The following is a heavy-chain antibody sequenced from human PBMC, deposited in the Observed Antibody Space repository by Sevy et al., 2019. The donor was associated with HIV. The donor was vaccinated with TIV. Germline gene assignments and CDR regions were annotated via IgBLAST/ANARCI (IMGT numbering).Heavy chain of an antibody. Sequence: GGSLRLSCAASGFPFNDHAMHWVRQVPGKGLEWVSGVSWTSRNIGYADSVKGRFTISRDNANHFLYLEMNSLRPEDTDIYYCAKDINRGCDGINCYPYYYYFYGLDVWGQGTTVTVSS. J-gene: IGHJ6*02. CDR2: VSWTSRNI. CDR1: GFPFNDHA. D-gene: IGHD2-15*01. CDR3: AKDINRGCDGINCYPYYYYFYGLDV. V-gene: IGHV3-9*01.